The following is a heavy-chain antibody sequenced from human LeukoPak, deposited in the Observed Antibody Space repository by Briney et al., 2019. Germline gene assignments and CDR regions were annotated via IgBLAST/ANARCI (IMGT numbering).Heavy chain of an antibody. J-gene: IGHJ4*02. Sequence: PGGSLRLSCAASGLIVSSNYMNWVRQAPGKGLEWVSVIYTAGSAYYADSVKGRFTISRDNSKNTLYLQMNSLRVEDTAVYYCARGGYCSSTSCYFSGESDYDYWGQGTLVTVSS. CDR3: ARGGYCSSTSCYFSGESDYDY. CDR1: GLIVSSNY. V-gene: IGHV3-53*01. D-gene: IGHD2-2*01. CDR2: IYTAGSA.